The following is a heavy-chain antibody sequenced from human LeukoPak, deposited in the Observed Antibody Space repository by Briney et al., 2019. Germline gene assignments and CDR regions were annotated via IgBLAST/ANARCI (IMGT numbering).Heavy chain of an antibody. CDR2: IYHSGST. D-gene: IGHD3-22*01. V-gene: IGHV4-38-2*02. CDR3: ARVRRYYDSSGYYYGNFDY. Sequence: SETLSLTCTVSGGSISSYYWSWVRQPPGKGLEWIGSIYHSGSTYYNPSLKSRVTISVDTSKNQFSLKLSSVTAADTAVYYCARVRRYYDSSGYYYGNFDYWGQGTLVTVSS. J-gene: IGHJ4*02. CDR1: GGSISSYY.